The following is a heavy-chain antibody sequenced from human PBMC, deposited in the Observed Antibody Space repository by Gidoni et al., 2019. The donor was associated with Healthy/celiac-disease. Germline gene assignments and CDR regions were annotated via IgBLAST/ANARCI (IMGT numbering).Heavy chain of an antibody. Sequence: QITLKESGPTLVKPTQTLPLTCTFSGFSLSTSGVGVGWIRQPPGKALEWLALIYWDDDKRYSPSLKSRLTITKDTSKNQVVLTMTNMDPVDTATYYCAQDKGRVVVSTGAFDIWGQGTMVTVSS. V-gene: IGHV2-5*02. CDR3: AQDKGRVVVSTGAFDI. J-gene: IGHJ3*02. CDR1: GFSLSTSGVG. D-gene: IGHD2-15*01. CDR2: IYWDDDK.